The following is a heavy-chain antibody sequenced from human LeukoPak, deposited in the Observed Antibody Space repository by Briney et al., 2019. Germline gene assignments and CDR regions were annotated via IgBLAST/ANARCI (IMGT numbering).Heavy chain of an antibody. Sequence: PSQTLSLTCTVSSGSISSGSYYWSWIRQPAGKGLEWIGRIYTSGSTNYNPSLKSRVTISVDTSKNQFSLKLSSVTAADTAVYYCARDQDSSGYEYYFDYWGQGTLVTVSS. D-gene: IGHD3-22*01. J-gene: IGHJ4*02. V-gene: IGHV4-61*02. CDR3: ARDQDSSGYEYYFDY. CDR1: SGSISSGSYY. CDR2: IYTSGST.